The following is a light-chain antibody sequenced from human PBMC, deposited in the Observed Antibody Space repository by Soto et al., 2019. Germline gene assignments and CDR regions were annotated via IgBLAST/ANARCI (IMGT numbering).Light chain of an antibody. V-gene: IGKV3-20*01. Sequence: IVLAPSPGTLSLSPGKRATLSCRASQSVSNNYLAWYQQKPGQAPRLLIYGASNRATGIPDRFSGSGSGTDFTLTISRLEPEDFAVYYCQQYGSSGTFGQGTKVDIK. CDR1: QSVSNNY. CDR2: GAS. J-gene: IGKJ1*01. CDR3: QQYGSSGT.